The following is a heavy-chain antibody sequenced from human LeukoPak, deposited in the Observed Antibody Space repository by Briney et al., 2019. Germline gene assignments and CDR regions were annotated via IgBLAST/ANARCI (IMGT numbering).Heavy chain of an antibody. J-gene: IGHJ4*02. CDR2: ISSSSSYT. V-gene: IGHV3-11*06. Sequence: GGSLRLSCAASAFTFSDYYMSWIRQAPGKGLEWVSYISSSSSYTNYADSVKGRFTISRDNAKNSLYLQMNSLRAEDTAVYYCAREYYGSGSYYNWGQGTLVTVSS. CDR3: AREYYGSGSYYN. CDR1: AFTFSDYY. D-gene: IGHD3-10*01.